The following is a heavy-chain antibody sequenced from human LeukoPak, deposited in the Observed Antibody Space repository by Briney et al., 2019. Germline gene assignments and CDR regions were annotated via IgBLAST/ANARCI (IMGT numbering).Heavy chain of an antibody. CDR2: IYYSGST. D-gene: IGHD4-17*01. Sequence: SETLSLTCTVSGGSMSSSRYYCGWIRQPPGKGLEWIGSIYYSGSTYYNPSLKSRVTISVDTSKNHFSLKLSSVTAADTAVYYCARCQRGLTTVTTLDYWGQGTLVTVAS. CDR3: ARCQRGLTTVTTLDY. J-gene: IGHJ4*02. CDR1: GGSMSSSRYY. V-gene: IGHV4-39*02.